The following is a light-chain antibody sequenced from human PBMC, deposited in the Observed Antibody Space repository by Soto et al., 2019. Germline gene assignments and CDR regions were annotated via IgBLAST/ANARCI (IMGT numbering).Light chain of an antibody. J-gene: IGKJ4*01. CDR3: QQRYNTPLT. CDR2: GAS. CDR1: QSMSTY. V-gene: IGKV1-39*01. Sequence: DIQMTQSPSSLSASVGDRVTITCRASQSMSTYSNWFQQKPGKAPKVLIYGASSLQSGVPSRFSGSGSGTDFTLTISSLQPEDVATYYCQQRYNTPLTFGGGTKVEIK.